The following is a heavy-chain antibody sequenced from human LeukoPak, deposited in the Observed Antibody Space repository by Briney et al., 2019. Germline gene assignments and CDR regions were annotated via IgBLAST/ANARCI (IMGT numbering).Heavy chain of an antibody. D-gene: IGHD2-2*01. J-gene: IGHJ4*02. Sequence: ASVKVSCKASGYTFTSYGISWVRQAPGQGLEWMGWISAYNGNTNYAQKLQGRVTMTTDTSTSTAYMELRSLRSDDTAVYYCARVNSGDIVVVPAANSDYWGQGTLVTASS. CDR2: ISAYNGNT. V-gene: IGHV1-18*01. CDR1: GYTFTSYG. CDR3: ARVNSGDIVVVPAANSDY.